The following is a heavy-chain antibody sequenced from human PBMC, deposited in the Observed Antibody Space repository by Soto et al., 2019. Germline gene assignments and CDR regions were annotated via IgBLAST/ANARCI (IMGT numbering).Heavy chain of an antibody. D-gene: IGHD6-13*01. V-gene: IGHV6-1*01. CDR1: GDSVSSNSAA. Sequence: SQTLSLTWAISGDSVSSNSAAWNWIRQSPSRGLEWLGRTYYRSKWYNDYAVSVKSRITINPDTSKNQYSLQLNSVTTDDTAEYYCARDQHSSSFFWFDPWGQGTLVTVSS. J-gene: IGHJ5*02. CDR2: TYYRSKWYN. CDR3: ARDQHSSSFFWFDP.